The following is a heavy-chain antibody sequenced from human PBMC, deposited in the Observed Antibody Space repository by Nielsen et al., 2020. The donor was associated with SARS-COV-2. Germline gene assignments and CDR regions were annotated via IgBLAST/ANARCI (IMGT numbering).Heavy chain of an antibody. D-gene: IGHD1/OR15-1a*01. J-gene: IGHJ6*03. V-gene: IGHV3-33*01. CDR1: GFSFSRYA. CDR2: LWYDGSNE. CDR3: ARDGGEGGTNPHYYYMDV. Sequence: GESLKISCAASGFSFSRYAMHWVRQAPGKGLEWVASLWYDGSNEYYGESLKGRVTISRDTPNNMLYLQMKSLRDEDTAVYYCARDGGEGGTNPHYYYMDVWGKGTTVTVSS.